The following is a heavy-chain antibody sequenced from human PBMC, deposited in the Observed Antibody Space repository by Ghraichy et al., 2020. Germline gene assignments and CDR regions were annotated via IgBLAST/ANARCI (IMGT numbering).Heavy chain of an antibody. Sequence: SVKVSCKASGGTFSSYAISWVRQAPGQGLKWMGRIIPILGIANYAQKFQGRVTITADKSTSTAYMELSSLRSEDTAVYYCARSKGIAAHMDVWGQGTTVTVSS. CDR3: ARSKGIAAHMDV. V-gene: IGHV1-69*04. D-gene: IGHD6-13*01. J-gene: IGHJ6*02. CDR2: IIPILGIA. CDR1: GGTFSSYA.